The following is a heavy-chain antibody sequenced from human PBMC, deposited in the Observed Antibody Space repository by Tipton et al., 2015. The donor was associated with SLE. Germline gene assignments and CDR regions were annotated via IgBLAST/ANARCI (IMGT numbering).Heavy chain of an antibody. Sequence: TLSLTCTVSGGSFSGYYWSWIRQPPGKGLEWIGEINHSGSTNYNPSLKSRVTISVDTSKNQFSLKLSSVTAADTAVYYCARYGTYDGSRYFQHWGQGTLVTVSS. CDR3: ARYGTYDGSRYFQH. J-gene: IGHJ1*01. CDR2: INHSGST. V-gene: IGHV4-34*01. CDR1: GGSFSGYY. D-gene: IGHD1-26*01.